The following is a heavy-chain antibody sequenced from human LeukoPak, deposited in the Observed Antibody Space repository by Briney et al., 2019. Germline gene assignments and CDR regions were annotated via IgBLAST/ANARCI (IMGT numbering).Heavy chain of an antibody. J-gene: IGHJ4*02. CDR3: ARLDNWNGYYFDY. CDR2: IYYTGST. Sequence: SETLSLTCTVSGGSISSSSHFWGWIRQPPGKGLEWIGSIYYTGSTYHNSSLKNRLTISVDTSKNQFSLKLSSVTAADTAVFYCARLDNWNGYYFDYWGQGTLVTVST. CDR1: GGSISSSSHF. V-gene: IGHV4-39*01. D-gene: IGHD1-20*01.